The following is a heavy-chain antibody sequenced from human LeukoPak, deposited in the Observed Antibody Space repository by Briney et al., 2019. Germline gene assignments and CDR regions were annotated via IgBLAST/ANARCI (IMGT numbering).Heavy chain of an antibody. CDR1: GGSISSGGYS. J-gene: IGHJ3*02. V-gene: IGHV4-30-4*07. CDR3: AREYDSSGDDAFDI. Sequence: PSETLSLTCAVSGGSISSGGYSWSWIRQPPGKGLEWIGYISYSGSTYYNPSLKSRVTISVDTSKNQFSLKLSSVTAADTAVYYCAREYDSSGDDAFDIWGQGTMVTVSS. D-gene: IGHD3-22*01. CDR2: ISYSGST.